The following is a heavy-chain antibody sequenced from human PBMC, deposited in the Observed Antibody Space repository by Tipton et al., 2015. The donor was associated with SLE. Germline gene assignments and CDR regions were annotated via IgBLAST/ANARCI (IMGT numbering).Heavy chain of an antibody. J-gene: IGHJ4*02. D-gene: IGHD2-21*01. Sequence: TLSLTCTVSGGSISSGSYYWSWIRQPAGKGLEWIGRIYTSGSTNYIPSLKSRVTISVDTSKNQFSLKLSSVTAADTAVYYCASAPISDSVDYFDYWGQGTLVTVSS. CDR1: GGSISSGSYY. CDR3: ASAPISDSVDYFDY. V-gene: IGHV4-61*02. CDR2: IYTSGST.